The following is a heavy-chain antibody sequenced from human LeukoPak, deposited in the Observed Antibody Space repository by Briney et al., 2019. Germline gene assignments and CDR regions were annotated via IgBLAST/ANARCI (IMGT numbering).Heavy chain of an antibody. CDR2: ISYDGSNK. D-gene: IGHD3-10*01. J-gene: IGHJ4*02. CDR1: GFTFSSYA. V-gene: IGHV3-30*04. Sequence: GGSLRLSCAASGFTFSSYAMHWVRQAPGKGLEWVAVISYDGSNKYYADSVKGRFTISRDNSKNTLYLQMNSLRAEDTAVYYCARDDAWLRFGEWSQGTLVTVSS. CDR3: ARDDAWLRFGE.